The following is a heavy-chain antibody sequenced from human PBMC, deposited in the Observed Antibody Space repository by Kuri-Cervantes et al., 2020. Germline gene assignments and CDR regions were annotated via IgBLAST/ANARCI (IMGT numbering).Heavy chain of an antibody. CDR3: ARGLPRGVVTPSYYYYGMDV. V-gene: IGHV1-3*02. CDR1: GYTFTSYA. CDR2: SNAGNGNT. D-gene: IGHD3-3*01. Sequence: ASVKVSCKASGYTFTSYAMHWVRQAPGQRLEWMGWSNAGNGNTKYSQEFQGRVTITRDTSASTAYMELSGLRSEDTAVYYCARGLPRGVVTPSYYYYGMDVWGQGTTVTVSS. J-gene: IGHJ6*02.